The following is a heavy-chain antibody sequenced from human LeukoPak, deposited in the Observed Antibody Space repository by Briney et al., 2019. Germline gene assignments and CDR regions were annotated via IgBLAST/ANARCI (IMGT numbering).Heavy chain of an antibody. V-gene: IGHV4-39*01. D-gene: IGHD3-9*01. CDR3: ARSYTPLRYFDWSNTGRDTGGYFDY. Sequence: SEALSPTCTVSGGSISSSSYYWGWIRQPPGKGLEWIGSIYYSGSTYYNPSLKSRVTISVDTSKNQFSLKLSSVTAADTAVYYRARSYTPLRYFDWSNTGRDTGGYFDYWGQGTLVTVSS. CDR2: IYYSGST. J-gene: IGHJ4*02. CDR1: GGSISSSSYY.